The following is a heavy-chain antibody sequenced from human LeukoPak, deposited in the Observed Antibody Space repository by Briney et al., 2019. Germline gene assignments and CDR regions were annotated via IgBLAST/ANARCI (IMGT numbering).Heavy chain of an antibody. V-gene: IGHV4-59*01. Sequence: SETLSLTCTVSGDSISNYYWSWIRQPPGKGLEWIGYIYYTGSSDYNPSLKSRVTISVDTSNNQFSLKLSSVTAADTAVYYCARSRDSSGYRNNWFDPWGQGTLVTVSS. CDR1: GDSISNYY. CDR2: IYYTGSS. D-gene: IGHD3-22*01. J-gene: IGHJ5*02. CDR3: ARSRDSSGYRNNWFDP.